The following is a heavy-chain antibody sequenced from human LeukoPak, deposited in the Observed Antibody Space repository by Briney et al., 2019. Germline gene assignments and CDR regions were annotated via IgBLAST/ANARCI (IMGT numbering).Heavy chain of an antibody. J-gene: IGHJ4*02. D-gene: IGHD2-8*01. CDR1: GGSISSSSYY. CDR3: ARGPTKRSLDY. CDR2: IYYSGST. V-gene: IGHV4-39*07. Sequence: SETLSLTCTVSGGSISSSSYYWGWIRQPPGKGLEWIGSIYYSGSTNYNPSLKSRVTISVDTSKNQFSLKLSSVTAADTAVYYCARGPTKRSLDYWGQGTLVTVSS.